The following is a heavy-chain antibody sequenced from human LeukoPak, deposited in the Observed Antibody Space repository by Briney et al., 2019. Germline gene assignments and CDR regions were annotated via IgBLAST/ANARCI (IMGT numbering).Heavy chain of an antibody. V-gene: IGHV1-2*02. CDR2: INPNSGGT. CDR3: ARDRPHYYENNWFDP. CDR1: GYTFTGYC. D-gene: IGHD3-3*01. Sequence: ASVKVSCKASGYTFTGYCMHWVRQAPGQGLEWMGWINPNSGGTSYAQKFQGRVTMTRDTSTSTVYMELSSLRSEDTAVYYCARDRPHYYENNWFDPWGQGALVTVSS. J-gene: IGHJ5*02.